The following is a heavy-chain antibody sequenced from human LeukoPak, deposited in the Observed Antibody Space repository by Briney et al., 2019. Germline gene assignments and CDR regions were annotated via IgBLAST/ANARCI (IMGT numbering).Heavy chain of an antibody. CDR2: ISGSSSYI. CDR3: ARWPHLYSSGWYSDY. D-gene: IGHD6-19*01. Sequence: PGGSLRLSRAASGFTFSSYSMNWVRQAPGKGLEWVSSISGSSSYIYYADSVKGRFTISRDNAKNSLYLQMNSLSAEDTAVYYCARWPHLYSSGWYSDYWGQGTLVTVSS. V-gene: IGHV3-21*01. CDR1: GFTFSSYS. J-gene: IGHJ4*02.